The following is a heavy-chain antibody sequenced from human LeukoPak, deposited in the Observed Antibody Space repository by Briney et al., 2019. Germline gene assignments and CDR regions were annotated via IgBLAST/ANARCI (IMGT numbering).Heavy chain of an antibody. CDR2: MKLDGSEE. Sequence: GGSLRLSCAASGFTFRSYWMSWVRQAPGKGLEWVANMKLDGSEEYYVDSVKGRFTISSDSAKNSLYLQMNSLRVDDTAVYYCARWARYCSSGSCYSWFDPWGQGTLVTVSS. D-gene: IGHD2-15*01. J-gene: IGHJ5*02. V-gene: IGHV3-7*01. CDR1: GFTFRSYW. CDR3: ARWARYCSSGSCYSWFDP.